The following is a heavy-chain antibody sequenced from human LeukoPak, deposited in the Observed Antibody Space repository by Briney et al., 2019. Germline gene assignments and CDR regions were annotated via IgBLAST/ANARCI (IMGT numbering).Heavy chain of an antibody. D-gene: IGHD5-18*01. CDR2: IIPSGGST. J-gene: IGHJ4*02. CDR3: ARDGYTYGFDY. V-gene: IGHV1-46*01. CDR1: GYTFTTYY. Sequence: ASVKVSCKASGYTFTTYYIHWVRQGPGQGLEWMGIIIPSGGSTSYAQKFQGRVTMTRDTSTSTVYMELSSLRSEDTAVYYCARDGYTYGFDYWGRGTLVTVSS.